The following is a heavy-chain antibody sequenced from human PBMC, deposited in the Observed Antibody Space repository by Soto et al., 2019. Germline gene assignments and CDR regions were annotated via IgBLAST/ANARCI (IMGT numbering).Heavy chain of an antibody. CDR2: IKSNTDGGTT. CDR3: TIGSIIGTKSNWFDP. J-gene: IGHJ5*02. D-gene: IGHD1-20*01. Sequence: EVQLLESGGGLVKPGGSLRLSCSASNFTFTKAWMNWVRQAPGKGLEWVGRIKSNTDGGTTGYAAPVKGRFLISRDDSKNTVYLQMNSLNIEDTAVYYCTIGSIIGTKSNWFDPWGQGTLVPVSS. V-gene: IGHV3-15*07. CDR1: NFTFTKAW.